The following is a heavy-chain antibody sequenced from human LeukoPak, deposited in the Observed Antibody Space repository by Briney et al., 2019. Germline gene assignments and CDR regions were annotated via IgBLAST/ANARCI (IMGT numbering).Heavy chain of an antibody. CDR3: ARDLVAYILTGYYSDY. CDR1: GFTFSRYW. Sequence: GGSLRLSCAASGFTFSRYWMHWVRQAPGKGLEWVAVIWYDGSNKYYADSVKGRFTISRDNSKNTLYLQMNSLRAEDTAVYYCARDLVAYILTGYYSDYWGQGTLVTVSS. V-gene: IGHV3-33*08. J-gene: IGHJ4*02. D-gene: IGHD3-9*01. CDR2: IWYDGSNK.